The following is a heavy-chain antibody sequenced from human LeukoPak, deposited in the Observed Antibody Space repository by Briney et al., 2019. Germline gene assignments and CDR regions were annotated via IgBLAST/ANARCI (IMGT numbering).Heavy chain of an antibody. D-gene: IGHD6-13*01. CDR3: AKDKQQLASFDH. Sequence: QPEGSLRLSCAASEFTFSNYGMSWVRQAPGKGLEWVSGISSSGGSTYYADSVKGRFTISRDNSKNTLYLQMNSLRAEDTAIYYCAKDKQQLASFDHWGQGTLVTVSS. V-gene: IGHV3-23*01. CDR1: EFTFSNYG. CDR2: ISSSGGST. J-gene: IGHJ4*02.